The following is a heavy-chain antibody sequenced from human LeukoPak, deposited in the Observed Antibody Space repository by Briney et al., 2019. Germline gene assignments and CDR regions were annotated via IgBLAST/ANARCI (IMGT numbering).Heavy chain of an antibody. CDR1: GFTFSAYD. CDR3: ARAPYYYDSSGYFQH. CDR2: ISRSGPT. V-gene: IGHV3-23*01. D-gene: IGHD3-22*01. Sequence: GGSLRLSCAASGFTFSAYDMQWVRQAPGKGLEWVSGISRSGPTYYTDSVKGRFTISRDNSENTLYLQMNTLRAEDTAVYYCARAPYYYDSSGYFQHWGQGTLVTVSS. J-gene: IGHJ1*01.